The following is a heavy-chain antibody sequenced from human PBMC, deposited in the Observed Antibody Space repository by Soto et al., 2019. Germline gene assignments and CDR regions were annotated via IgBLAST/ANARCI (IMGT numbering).Heavy chain of an antibody. CDR1: GESFSAYH. CDR3: ARGLGGRSDF. CDR2: ISHSGST. Sequence: SETLSLTCAVYGESFSAYHWSWIRQPPGKGLEWIGEISHSGSTNYNPSLKSRVTISVDTSKNQFSLKLRSLTAADTAVYYCARGLGGRSDFWGQGNLVTVSS. J-gene: IGHJ4*02. V-gene: IGHV4-34*01.